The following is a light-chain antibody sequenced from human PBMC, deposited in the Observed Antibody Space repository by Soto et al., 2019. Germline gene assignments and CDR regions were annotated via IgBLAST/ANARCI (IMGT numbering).Light chain of an antibody. CDR2: GAS. J-gene: IGKJ4*01. CDR3: QQYGSSPLT. V-gene: IGKV3-20*01. Sequence: SVLTQSPGTLSLPPGERATLSCRASQSVSSSYLAWYQQKPGQAPRLLIYGASSRATGIPDRFSGSGSGTDFTLTISRLEPEDFAVYYCQQYGSSPLTFGGGTKVDIK. CDR1: QSVSSSY.